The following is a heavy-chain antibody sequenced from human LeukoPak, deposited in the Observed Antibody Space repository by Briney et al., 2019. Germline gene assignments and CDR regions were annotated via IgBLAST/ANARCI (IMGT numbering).Heavy chain of an antibody. CDR2: MNLDGSEK. Sequence: PGGSLRLSCAASGFTFTSHWMSWFRQAPGKGLEGVARMNLDGSEKYYVDSVKGRFTISRDNAKTSLYLEMNSLRAEDTAVYYCARDATYCTNGVCYTRFDYWGQGTLVTVSS. D-gene: IGHD2-8*01. CDR1: GFTFTSHW. V-gene: IGHV3-7*01. CDR3: ARDATYCTNGVCYTRFDY. J-gene: IGHJ4*02.